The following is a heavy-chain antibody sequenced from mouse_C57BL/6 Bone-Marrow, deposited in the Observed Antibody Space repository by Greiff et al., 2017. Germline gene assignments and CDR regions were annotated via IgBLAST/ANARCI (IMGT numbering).Heavy chain of an antibody. V-gene: IGHV3-6*01. CDR3: ARDLYYHYWYFDV. CDR1: GYSITSGYY. D-gene: IGHD1-1*01. Sequence: EVKLMESGPGLVKPSPSLSLTCSVTGYSITSGYYWNWIRQFPGNKLEWMGYIRYTGSHNYNPSLKNPISIARDTSKNQFFLKLNSVTTEDTATYYCARDLYYHYWYFDVWGTGTTVTVSS. CDR2: IRYTGSH. J-gene: IGHJ1*03.